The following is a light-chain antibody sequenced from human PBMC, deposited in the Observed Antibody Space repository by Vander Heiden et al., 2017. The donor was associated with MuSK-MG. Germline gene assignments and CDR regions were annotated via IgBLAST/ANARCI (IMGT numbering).Light chain of an antibody. V-gene: IGLV2-11*01. CDR1: SSAVGGYNY. CDR2: DVS. CDR3: CSYAGSYTSDVV. J-gene: IGLJ2*01. Sequence: QSALTPPRSVSGSPRQSVTISCTGTSSAVGGYNYVSLYQQHTGKAPKLMIYDVSKRPSGVPDRFSGSKSGNTASLTISGLQAEDEADYYCCSYAGSYTSDVVFGGGTKLTVL.